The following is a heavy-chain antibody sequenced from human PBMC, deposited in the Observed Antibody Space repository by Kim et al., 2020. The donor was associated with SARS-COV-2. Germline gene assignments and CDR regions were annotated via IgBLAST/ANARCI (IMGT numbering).Heavy chain of an antibody. J-gene: IGHJ4*02. V-gene: IGHV5-10-1*01. CDR1: GYSFTSYW. D-gene: IGHD6-13*01. CDR3: ARHHSSSWYGVGFDY. Sequence: GESLKISCKGSGYSFTSYWISWVRQMPGKGLEWMGRIDPSDSYTNYSPSFQGHVTISADKSISTAYLQWSSLKASDTAMYYCARHHSSSWYGVGFDYWGQGTLVTVSS. CDR2: IDPSDSYT.